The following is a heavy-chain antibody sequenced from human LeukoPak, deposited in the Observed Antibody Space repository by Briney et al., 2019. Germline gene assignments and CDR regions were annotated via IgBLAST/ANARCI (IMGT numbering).Heavy chain of an antibody. V-gene: IGHV1-18*01. CDR2: ISAYDGNT. D-gene: IGHD5-24*01. J-gene: IGHJ6*03. CDR1: GYTFTNYG. CDR3: AKCRPKTKPQMTTRRSGGMDV. Sequence: ASVKVSCKASGYTFTNYGITWVRQAPGQGLEWMGWISAYDGNTKYAQNLQGRVTMTTDTSASTAYMDLRSLRSDDTAVYYCAKCRPKTKPQMTTRRSGGMDVWGKGTTVTISS.